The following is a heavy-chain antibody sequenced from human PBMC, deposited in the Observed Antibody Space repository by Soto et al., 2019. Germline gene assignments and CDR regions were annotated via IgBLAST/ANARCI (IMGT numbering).Heavy chain of an antibody. V-gene: IGHV4-4*02. D-gene: IGHD1-7*01. Sequence: PSETLSLTCAVSGGSFTSNNWWTWVRQPPGQGLEWIGEIYRTGSTNYNPSLKSRVTISLDKSENQFSLRVTSLTAADTAVYYCASRDPGTSVDYWGQGTLVTVSS. CDR3: ASRDPGTSVDY. CDR2: IYRTGST. J-gene: IGHJ4*02. CDR1: GGSFTSNNW.